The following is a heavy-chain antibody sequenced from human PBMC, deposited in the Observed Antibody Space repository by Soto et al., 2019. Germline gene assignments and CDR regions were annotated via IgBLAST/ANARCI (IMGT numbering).Heavy chain of an antibody. V-gene: IGHV1-69*01. CDR3: ARVGSEGALAVAGTDYYYYGMDV. J-gene: IGHJ6*02. Sequence: QVQLVQSGAEVKKPGSSVKVSCKASGGTFSSYAISWVRQAPGQGLEWMGGIIPIFGTANYAQKFQGRVTITADESTSNAYMELSSLRSEDTAVYYCARVGSEGALAVAGTDYYYYGMDVWGQGTTVTVSS. CDR1: GGTFSSYA. CDR2: IIPIFGTA. D-gene: IGHD6-19*01.